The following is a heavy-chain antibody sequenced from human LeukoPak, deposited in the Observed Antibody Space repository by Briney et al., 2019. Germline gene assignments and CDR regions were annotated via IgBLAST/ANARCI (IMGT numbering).Heavy chain of an antibody. CDR3: ARESGNTIDY. Sequence: GGSLRLSCAASGFTFDDYAMHWVRQAPGKGLEWVSYISSSGSTIYYADSVKGRFTISRDNAKNSLYLQMNSLRAKDTAVYYCARESGNTIDYWGQGTLVTVSS. CDR2: ISSSGSTI. CDR1: GFTFDDYA. V-gene: IGHV3-11*04. J-gene: IGHJ4*02. D-gene: IGHD1-26*01.